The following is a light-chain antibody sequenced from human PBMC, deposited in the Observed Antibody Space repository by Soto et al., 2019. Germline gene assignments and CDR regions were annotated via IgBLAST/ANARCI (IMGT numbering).Light chain of an antibody. V-gene: IGLV2-14*01. Sequence: QSVLTQPASVSGSLGQSITISCTGTSSDIGTYNYVSWYQQHPGKAPKLIIYEVSYRPSGVSNRFSASKSANTASLTISGLQADDEADYYCNSYSSSNSLIFGGGTKLTVL. CDR3: NSYSSSNSLI. J-gene: IGLJ2*01. CDR2: EVS. CDR1: SSDIGTYNY.